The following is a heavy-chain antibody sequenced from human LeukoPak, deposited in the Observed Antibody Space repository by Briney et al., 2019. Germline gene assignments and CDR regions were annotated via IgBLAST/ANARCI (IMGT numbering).Heavy chain of an antibody. D-gene: IGHD6-19*01. CDR2: MNPNSGNT. V-gene: IGHV1-8*02. CDR3: ARAGLYYYYMDV. CDR1: GYTFTSYD. J-gene: IGHJ6*03. Sequence: GASVKVSCKASGYTFTSYDINWVRQATGQGLEWMGWMNPNSGNTGYAQKFQGRVTMTRNTSISTAYMELSSLRSEDTAVYYCARAGLYYYYMDVWGKGTTVTVSS.